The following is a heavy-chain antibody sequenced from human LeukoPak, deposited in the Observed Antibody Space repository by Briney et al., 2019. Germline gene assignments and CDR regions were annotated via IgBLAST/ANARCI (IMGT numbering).Heavy chain of an antibody. Sequence: GGSLRLSCAAPGFTFSSYAMTWVRQAPGKGLEWVSGISGSGGSTYYADSVKGRFTISRDNSKNTLYLQMNSLRAEDTAVYYCARRGDGGRSFDYWGQGTLVTVSS. CDR2: ISGSGGST. V-gene: IGHV3-23*01. J-gene: IGHJ4*02. CDR1: GFTFSSYA. CDR3: ARRGDGGRSFDY. D-gene: IGHD4-23*01.